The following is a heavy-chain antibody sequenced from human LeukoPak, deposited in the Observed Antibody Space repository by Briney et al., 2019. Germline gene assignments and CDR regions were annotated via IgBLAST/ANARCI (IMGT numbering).Heavy chain of an antibody. D-gene: IGHD2-2*02. CDR3: ASRGGYCSTTSCYKQDY. V-gene: IGHV3-23*01. CDR1: GFTFSSYA. CDR2: ISGSGGST. J-gene: IGHJ4*02. Sequence: GGSLRLSCAASGFTFSSYAMSWVRQAPGKGLEWVSAISGSGGSTYYADSVKGRFTISRNNSKNTLFLQMNSLRAEDTAVYYCASRGGYCSTTSCYKQDYWGRGTLVTVSS.